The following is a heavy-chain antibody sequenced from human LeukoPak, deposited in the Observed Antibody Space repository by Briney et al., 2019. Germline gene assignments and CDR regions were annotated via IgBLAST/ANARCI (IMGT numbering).Heavy chain of an antibody. V-gene: IGHV4-34*01. D-gene: IGHD6-13*01. CDR1: GGSFSGYY. CDR3: ARGEQLFDY. CDR2: INHSGST. Sequence: PETLSLTCAVYGGSFSGYYWSWIRQPPGKGLEWIGEINHSGSTNYNPSLKSRVTISVDTSKNQFSLKLSSVTAADTAVYYCARGEQLFDYWGQGTLVTVSS. J-gene: IGHJ4*02.